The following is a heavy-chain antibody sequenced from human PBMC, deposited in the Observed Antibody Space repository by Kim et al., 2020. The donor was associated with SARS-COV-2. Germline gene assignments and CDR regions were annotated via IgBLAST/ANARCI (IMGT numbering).Heavy chain of an antibody. V-gene: IGHV4-34*01. D-gene: IGHD3-10*01. CDR2: INHSGST. Sequence: SETLSLTCAVYGGSFSGYYWSWIRQPPGKGLEWIGEINHSGSTNYNPSLKSRVTISVDTSKNQFSLKLSSVTAADTAVYYCARGRPRSNYYGSGSYMDVWGQGTTVTVSS. CDR3: ARGRPRSNYYGSGSYMDV. J-gene: IGHJ6*02. CDR1: GGSFSGYY.